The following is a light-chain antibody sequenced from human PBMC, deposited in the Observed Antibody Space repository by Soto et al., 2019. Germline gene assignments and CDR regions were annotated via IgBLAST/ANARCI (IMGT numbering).Light chain of an antibody. CDR3: QQYGISPPLT. CDR2: DAS. CDR1: QTVKSSY. Sequence: EIVLTQSPGVLSLSVGERATLSCRASQTVKSSYLAWYQQKPGQAPRLLIYDASTRAAGIPDRFSASGSGTDFTLIISRLEPEDFAVYSCQQYGISPPLTFGGGTKVDIK. V-gene: IGKV3-20*01. J-gene: IGKJ4*01.